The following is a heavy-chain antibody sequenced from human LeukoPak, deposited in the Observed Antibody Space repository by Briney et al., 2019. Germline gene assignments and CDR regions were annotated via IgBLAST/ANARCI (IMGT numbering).Heavy chain of an antibody. V-gene: IGHV4-59*01. CDR2: IDDSGST. J-gene: IGHJ4*02. D-gene: IGHD1-26*01. CDR3: ARIKVGATVDY. Sequence: SETLSLTCIVSGGSISSYYWSWIRQPPGKGLEWIGFIDDSGSTNYNSSLKSRLTMSVDTSKNQFSLKLSSVTAADTAVCYCARIKVGATVDYWGQGALVTVSS. CDR1: GGSISSYY.